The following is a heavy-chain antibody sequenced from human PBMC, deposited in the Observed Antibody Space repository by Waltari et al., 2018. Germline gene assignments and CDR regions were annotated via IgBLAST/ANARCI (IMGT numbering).Heavy chain of an antibody. D-gene: IGHD6-13*01. V-gene: IGHV3-43D*03. CDR2: ISWDGGST. CDR1: GFTFDDYA. Sequence: EVQLVESGGVVVQPGGSLRLSCAASGFTFDDYAMHWVRQAPGKGLELVSLISWDGGSTYYADSVKGRFTISRDNSKNSLYLQMNSLRAEDTALYYCAKGTAAAHDAFDIWGQGTMVTVSS. J-gene: IGHJ3*02. CDR3: AKGTAAAHDAFDI.